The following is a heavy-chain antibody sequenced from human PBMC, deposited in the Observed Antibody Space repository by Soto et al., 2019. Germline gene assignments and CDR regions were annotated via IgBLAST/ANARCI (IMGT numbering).Heavy chain of an antibody. CDR1: GFTFSDYY. D-gene: IGHD1-20*01. J-gene: IGHJ6*02. CDR2: ISSSGSTI. Sequence: QVQLVESGGGLGKPGGSLRLSCAASGFTFSDYYMSWIRQAPGKGLEWVSYISSSGSTIYYADSVKGQFTISRDNDKNNLYLEMNRRIAEDTAVYYCARDGGGSWVTGSYYYCMDVWGQGSTVTVAS. CDR3: ARDGGGSWVTGSYYYCMDV. V-gene: IGHV3-11*01.